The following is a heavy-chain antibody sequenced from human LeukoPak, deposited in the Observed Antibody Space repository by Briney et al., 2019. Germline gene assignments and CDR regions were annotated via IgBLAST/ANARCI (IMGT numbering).Heavy chain of an antibody. CDR2: INHSGST. CDR1: GGSFSGYY. CDR3: ARRSDSSGQTFDY. D-gene: IGHD3-22*01. Sequence: SETLSLTCAVYGGSFSGYYWSWIRQPPGKGLEWIGEINHSGSTNYNSSLKSRVTISVDTSKNQFSLKLSSVTAADTAVYYCARRSDSSGQTFDYWGQGTLVTVSS. J-gene: IGHJ4*02. V-gene: IGHV4-34*01.